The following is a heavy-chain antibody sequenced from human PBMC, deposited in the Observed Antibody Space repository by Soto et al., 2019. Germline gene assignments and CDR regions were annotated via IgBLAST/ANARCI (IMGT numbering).Heavy chain of an antibody. CDR3: ASYDILTGGMDV. V-gene: IGHV4-39*01. CDR2: IYYSGST. Sequence: PSETLSLTCTVSGGSISSSSYYWGWIRQPPGKGLEWIGSIYYSGSTYYNPSLKSRVTISVDTSKNQFSLKLSSVTAADTAVYYCASYDILTGGMDVWGQGTTVTVSS. J-gene: IGHJ6*02. D-gene: IGHD3-9*01. CDR1: GGSISSSSYY.